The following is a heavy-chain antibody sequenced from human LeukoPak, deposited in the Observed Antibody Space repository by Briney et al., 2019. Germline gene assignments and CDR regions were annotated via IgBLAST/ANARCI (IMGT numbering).Heavy chain of an antibody. CDR1: GYTFTSYG. D-gene: IGHD6-13*01. V-gene: IGHV1-18*01. CDR2: VSAYNGNT. J-gene: IGHJ4*02. Sequence: ASVKVSCKASGYTFTSYGISWVRQAPGQGLEWMGWVSAYNGNTNYAQKLQGRVTMTTDTSTSTAYTELRSLRSDDTAVYYCARMGAAAGHFDYWGQGTLVTVSS. CDR3: ARMGAAAGHFDY.